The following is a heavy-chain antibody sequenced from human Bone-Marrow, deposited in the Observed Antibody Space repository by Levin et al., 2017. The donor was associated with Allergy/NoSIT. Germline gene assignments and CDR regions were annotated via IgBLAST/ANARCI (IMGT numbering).Heavy chain of an antibody. CDR3: ARAGNNWDRIWFDP. D-gene: IGHD1-1*01. CDR1: GGSIGNYY. CDR2: IYYTGST. Sequence: SETLSLTCTVSGGSIGNYYWAWIRQSPGKGLQYIGYIYYTGSTNYNPSLRSRLTISLDTSKNQFSLELTSVTAADTAVYFCARAGNNWDRIWFDPWGQGTLVTVSS. V-gene: IGHV4-59*01. J-gene: IGHJ5*02.